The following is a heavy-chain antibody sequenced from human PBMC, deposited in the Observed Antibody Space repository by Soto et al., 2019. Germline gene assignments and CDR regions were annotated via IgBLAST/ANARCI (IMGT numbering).Heavy chain of an antibody. CDR2: IYSGGST. D-gene: IGHD3-10*01. V-gene: IGHV3-66*01. CDR1: GLTVSSNY. CDR3: ARDFYYYGSGTMGGYFDY. Sequence: EVQLVESGGGLVQPGGSLRLSCAVSGLTVSSNYMSWVRQAPGKGLEWVSVIYSGGSTNNADSVKGRFTISRDNSKNTLYLQMNGLRAEDTAVYDCARDFYYYGSGTMGGYFDYWGQGTLVTVSS. J-gene: IGHJ4*02.